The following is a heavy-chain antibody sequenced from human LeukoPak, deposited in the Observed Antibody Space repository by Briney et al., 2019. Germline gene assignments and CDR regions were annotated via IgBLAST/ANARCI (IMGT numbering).Heavy chain of an antibody. CDR1: GGFISSSNYY. D-gene: IGHD3-22*01. V-gene: IGHV4-39*07. CDR3: ARLGRDSSGYYYGDYYYYYMDV. J-gene: IGHJ6*03. CDR2: IYYSGSA. Sequence: PSETLSLTCSVSGGFISSSNYYWGWIRQPPGKGLEWIGSIYYSGSAYYNPSLKSRVTISVDTSKNQFSLRLSSVTAADTAVYYCARLGRDSSGYYYGDYYYYYMDVWGKGTTVTVSS.